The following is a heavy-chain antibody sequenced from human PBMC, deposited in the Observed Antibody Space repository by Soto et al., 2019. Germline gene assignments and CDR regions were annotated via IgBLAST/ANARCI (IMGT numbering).Heavy chain of an antibody. CDR2: IRGSGSSV. CDR1: GFTFSHYV. Sequence: EVQLLESGGGLVRPGGSLRLSCAASGFTFSHYVLSWVRQAPGGGLEGGSFIRGSGSSVYLADSVRGRFAMSRDLSTKTVSLQMNSLAVEDTAIYYCAKVRASYLSASYFYYGLEVWGQGTTVTVSS. V-gene: IGHV3-23*01. J-gene: IGHJ6*02. CDR3: AKVRASYLSASYFYYGLEV. D-gene: IGHD2-21*01.